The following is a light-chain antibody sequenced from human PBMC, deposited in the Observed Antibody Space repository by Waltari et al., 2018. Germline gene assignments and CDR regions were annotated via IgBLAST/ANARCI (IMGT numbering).Light chain of an antibody. J-gene: IGKJ2*01. CDR2: GAL. Sequence: EIVLTQSPGTLSLSPGEKAILSCRASQSLKVAYVAWYQQRSGQAPRLLIYGALYRAAHIPDRFSGSGSGTDFTLTITRLEPEDFAVYYCQQYDTSPGTFGQGTKLEMK. CDR1: QSLKVAY. CDR3: QQYDTSPGT. V-gene: IGKV3-20*01.